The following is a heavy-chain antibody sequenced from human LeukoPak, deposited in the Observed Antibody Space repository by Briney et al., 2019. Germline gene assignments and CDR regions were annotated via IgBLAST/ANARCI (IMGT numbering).Heavy chain of an antibody. D-gene: IGHD3-22*01. CDR1: GFTFDDYA. Sequence: PGRSLRLSCAASGFTFDDYAMHWVRQAPGKGLEWVSGISWNSGSIGYVDSVKGRFTISRDNAKNSLYLQMNSLRAEDTAVYSCVRDGDTSGYTNWGQGTLVTVSS. CDR2: ISWNSGSI. CDR3: VRDGDTSGYTN. J-gene: IGHJ4*02. V-gene: IGHV3-9*01.